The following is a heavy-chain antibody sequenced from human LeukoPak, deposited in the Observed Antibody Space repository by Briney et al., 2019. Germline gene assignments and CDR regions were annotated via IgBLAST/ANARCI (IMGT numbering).Heavy chain of an antibody. D-gene: IGHD3-10*01. CDR2: FDPEDGET. CDR3: ATDPYGSGSYYFY. Sequence: GASVMVSCKVSGYTLTELSMHWVRQAHGKGLEWMGGFDPEDGETIYAQKFQGRVTMTEDTSTDTAYMELSSLRSEDTAVYYCATDPYGSGSYYFYWGQGALVTVSS. CDR1: GYTLTELS. V-gene: IGHV1-24*01. J-gene: IGHJ4*02.